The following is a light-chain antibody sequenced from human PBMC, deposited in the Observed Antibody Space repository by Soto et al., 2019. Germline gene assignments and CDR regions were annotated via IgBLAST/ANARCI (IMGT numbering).Light chain of an antibody. Sequence: QPVLTQPASVSGSPGQSITISCTGSSSDVGGYDYVSWYQQHPGKAPKLMIYDVSNRPSGVSNRFSGSKSGNTASLTISGLQAEDEADYYCNSYTSSNSYVFGTGTKVTVL. CDR3: NSYTSSNSYV. J-gene: IGLJ1*01. V-gene: IGLV2-14*03. CDR1: SSDVGGYDY. CDR2: DVS.